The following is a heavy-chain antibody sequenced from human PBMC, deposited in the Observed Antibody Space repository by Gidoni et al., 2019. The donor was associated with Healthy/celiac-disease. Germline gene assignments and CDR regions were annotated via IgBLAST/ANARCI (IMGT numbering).Heavy chain of an antibody. CDR1: GFPFGSYA. D-gene: IGHD2-15*01. Sequence: VHLLESGGGFVQPGVSLILSFAASGFPFGSYAISWVRQAPGKGLEWVLAISGSGGSTYYADSVKGRCTSYRDNAKNTLYLQMNRLRDEDTAVYYCAKDCYADRGAEFDYWGQGTLVTVSS. CDR3: AKDCYADRGAEFDY. CDR2: ISGSGGST. J-gene: IGHJ4*02. V-gene: IGHV3-23*01.